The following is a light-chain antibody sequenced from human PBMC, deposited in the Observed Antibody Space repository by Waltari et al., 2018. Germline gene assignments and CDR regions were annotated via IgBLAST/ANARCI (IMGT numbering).Light chain of an antibody. J-gene: IGLJ3*02. CDR2: GST. Sequence: QSVLTQPPSVSGAPGQWVTLSCTGSGPNLAAGSAVPWYQPHPRAAPKRLIYGSTSRPLGVPARFLGSTSGTSASLAITGLQAEDEADYYCQSYDTSLSVVFGGGTKLTVL. CDR1: GPNLAAGSA. V-gene: IGLV1-40*01. CDR3: QSYDTSLSVV.